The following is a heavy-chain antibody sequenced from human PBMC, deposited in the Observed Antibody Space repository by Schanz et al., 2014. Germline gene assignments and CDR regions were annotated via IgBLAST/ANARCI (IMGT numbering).Heavy chain of an antibody. V-gene: IGHV3-7*01. J-gene: IGHJ5*02. CDR3: AKVVASGPTTGPFDP. D-gene: IGHD1-26*01. CDR1: GFSFSDYW. CDR2: IKQDESER. Sequence: EVQLVESEGGLVQPGGSLRLSCEGSGFSFSDYWMSWVRQAPGKGLEWVANIKQDESERSYVDSVKGRFTISRDNSRNTLYLQMDSLRDEDTALYYCAKVVASGPTTGPFDPWGQGTLVTVSS.